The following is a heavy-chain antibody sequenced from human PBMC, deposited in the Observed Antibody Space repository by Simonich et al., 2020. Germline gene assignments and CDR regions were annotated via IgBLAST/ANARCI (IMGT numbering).Heavy chain of an antibody. CDR3: ARYKFWGEVVTAIPGYWYFDL. J-gene: IGHJ2*01. CDR1: GGSISSYY. Sequence: QVQLQESGPGLVKPSETLSLTCTVSGGSISSYYWIWIRQPPGKGLKWIGYIYYSGSTTYNPYLKSRVTISVDTSKNQFSLKLSSVTAADTAVYYCARYKFWGEVVTAIPGYWYFDLWGRGTLVTVSS. D-gene: IGHD2-21*02. CDR2: IYYSGST. V-gene: IGHV4-59*08.